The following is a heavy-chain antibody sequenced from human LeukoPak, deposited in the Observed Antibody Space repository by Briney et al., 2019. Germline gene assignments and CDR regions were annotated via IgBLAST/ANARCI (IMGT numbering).Heavy chain of an antibody. CDR1: GITLSNYA. Sequence: GGSLRLSCAVSGITLSNYAMSWVRQAPGKGLEWVAGISGSGGGTNYADSVKGRFTISRDNSKNSLYLQMNNLRVDDTAVYFCAKRGVVIRVMLVGFHKEAYYFDSWGQGALVIVSS. D-gene: IGHD3-16*01. CDR3: AKRGVVIRVMLVGFHKEAYYFDS. J-gene: IGHJ4*02. V-gene: IGHV3-23*01. CDR2: ISGSGGGT.